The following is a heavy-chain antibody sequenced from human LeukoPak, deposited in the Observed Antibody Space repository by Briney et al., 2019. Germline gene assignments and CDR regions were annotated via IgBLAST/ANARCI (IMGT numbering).Heavy chain of an antibody. CDR1: GFTFSNYE. CDR2: ITSSGSYI. J-gene: IGHJ3*02. CDR3: ARKGYYDSGTFDI. Sequence: KPRRSLRLSCAASGFTFSNYEMNWVRQAPGKGLEWVSSITSSGSYIYYADSVKGRFTISRDNANNSLYLQMNSLRAEDTAVYYCARKGYYDSGTFDIWGQGTMVTVSS. V-gene: IGHV3-21*01. D-gene: IGHD3-22*01.